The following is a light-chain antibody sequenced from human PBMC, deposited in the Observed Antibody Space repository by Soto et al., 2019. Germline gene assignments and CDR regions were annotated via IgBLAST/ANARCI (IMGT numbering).Light chain of an antibody. CDR2: DAS. Sequence: ENVLTQSPATLSLSPGEGATLSCRASQSINTYLAWYQQKPGQAPRLLIYDASKRATGIPARFSGSGSGTNFTLTISSLEPEDFAVYYCQQRRRWQVTFGQGTRLEIK. CDR3: QQRRRWQVT. CDR1: QSINTY. J-gene: IGKJ5*01. V-gene: IGKV3D-11*02.